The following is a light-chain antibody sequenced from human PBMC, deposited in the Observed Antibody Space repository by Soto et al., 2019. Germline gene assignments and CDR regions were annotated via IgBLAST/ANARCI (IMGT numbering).Light chain of an antibody. V-gene: IGLV1-44*01. CDR1: SSNIGSNT. CDR2: SSN. Sequence: VLTQPPSASGTPGQRVTISCSGSSSNIGSNTVNWYQQLPGTAPKLLIYSSNQRPSGVPDRFSGSKSGTSASLAISGLQSEDEADYYCAAWDVSLNGPVFGTGTKLTVL. CDR3: AAWDVSLNGPV. J-gene: IGLJ1*01.